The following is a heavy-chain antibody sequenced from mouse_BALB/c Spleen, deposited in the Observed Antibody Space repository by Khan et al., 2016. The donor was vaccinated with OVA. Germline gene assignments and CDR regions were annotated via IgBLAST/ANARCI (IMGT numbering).Heavy chain of an antibody. CDR3: ARGDYFDY. V-gene: IGHV3-2*02. CDR1: GYSITSDYA. J-gene: IGHJ2*01. Sequence: VQLKESGPGLVKPSQSLSLTCTVTGYSITSDYAWNWIRQFPGNKLEWMGYISYSGSTNYNPSLKRRISITRDTSKNQFFLQLNSVTTEDTATYYCARGDYFDYWGQGTTLTVSS. CDR2: ISYSGST.